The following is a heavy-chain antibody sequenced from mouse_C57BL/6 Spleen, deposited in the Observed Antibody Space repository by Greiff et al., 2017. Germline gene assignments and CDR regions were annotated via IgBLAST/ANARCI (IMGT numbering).Heavy chain of an antibody. CDR1: GYTFTSYG. CDR3: ARDEVVARDYFDY. V-gene: IGHV1-81*01. Sequence: QVQLQQSGAELARPGASVKLSCKASGYTFTSYGISWVKQRTGQGLEWIGEIYPRSGNTYYNEKFKGKATLTADKSSSTAYMALRSLTSEDSAVYFCARDEVVARDYFDYWGQGTTLTVSS. J-gene: IGHJ2*01. D-gene: IGHD1-1*01. CDR2: IYPRSGNT.